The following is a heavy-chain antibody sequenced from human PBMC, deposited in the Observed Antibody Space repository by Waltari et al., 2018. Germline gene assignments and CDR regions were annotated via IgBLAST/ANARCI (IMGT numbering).Heavy chain of an antibody. CDR1: GFTFSSYS. Sequence: EVQLVESGGGLVKPGGSLRLSCSASGFTFSSYSMHWVRQAPGKGLEWVSSISSSSSYIYYADSVKGRFTISRDNAKNSLYLQMNSLRAEDTAVYYCARSTYYYDTDYFDYWGQGTLVTVSS. V-gene: IGHV3-21*01. CDR3: ARSTYYYDTDYFDY. J-gene: IGHJ4*02. D-gene: IGHD3-22*01. CDR2: ISSSSSYI.